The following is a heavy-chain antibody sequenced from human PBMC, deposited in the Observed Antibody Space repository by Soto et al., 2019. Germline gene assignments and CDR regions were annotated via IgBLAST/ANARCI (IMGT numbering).Heavy chain of an antibody. J-gene: IGHJ6*02. CDR1: GFTFNTYS. D-gene: IGHD5-12*01. Sequence: SLRLSCAASGFTFNTYSMNWVRQAPGKGLEWVSSISSSGAYTYYSDSLKGRITISRDNANNSLYLQMNSLTAEDTAIYFCARGGRASGYDFNYYGMDVWGQGTKVTVSS. CDR3: ARGGRASGYDFNYYGMDV. CDR2: ISSSGAYT. V-gene: IGHV3-21*01.